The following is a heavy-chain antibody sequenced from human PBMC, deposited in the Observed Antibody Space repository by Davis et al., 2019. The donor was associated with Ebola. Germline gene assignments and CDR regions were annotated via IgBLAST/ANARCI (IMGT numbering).Heavy chain of an antibody. Sequence: PGGSLRLSCAASGFTFSSYWMHWVRQAPGKGLVWVSRINSDGSSTSYADSVKGRFTISRDNAKNTLYLQMNSLRAEDTAVYYCAGTGCSGGSCYGSYYYYGMDVWGQGTTVTVSS. CDR1: GFTFSSYW. CDR3: AGTGCSGGSCYGSYYYYGMDV. CDR2: INSDGSST. V-gene: IGHV3-74*01. D-gene: IGHD2-15*01. J-gene: IGHJ6*02.